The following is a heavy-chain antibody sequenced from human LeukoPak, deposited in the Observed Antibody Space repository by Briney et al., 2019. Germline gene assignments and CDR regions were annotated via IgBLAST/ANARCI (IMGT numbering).Heavy chain of an antibody. CDR3: ARGGGRYGGNFDY. V-gene: IGHV4-34*01. CDR2: TNHSGST. D-gene: IGHD4-23*01. J-gene: IGHJ4*02. Sequence: SETLSLTCAVYGGSFSGYYWSWIRQPPGKGLEWIGETNHSGSTNYNPSLKSRVTISVDTSKNQLSLKLSSVTAADTAVYYCARGGGRYGGNFDYWGQGTLVTVSS. CDR1: GGSFSGYY.